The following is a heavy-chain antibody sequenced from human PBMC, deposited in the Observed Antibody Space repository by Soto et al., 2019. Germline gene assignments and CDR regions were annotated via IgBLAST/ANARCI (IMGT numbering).Heavy chain of an antibody. D-gene: IGHD6-6*01. CDR3: ARLPGSSSSWFDP. V-gene: IGHV5-51*01. CDR1: GYIFTSYW. Sequence: VESLKISCKGSGYIFTSYWIGCFLQMPVKGLEWMGIIYPGDSDTRYSPSFQGQVTISADKSISTAYLQWSSLKASDTAMYYCARLPGSSSSWFDPWGQGTLVTVSS. CDR2: IYPGDSDT. J-gene: IGHJ5*02.